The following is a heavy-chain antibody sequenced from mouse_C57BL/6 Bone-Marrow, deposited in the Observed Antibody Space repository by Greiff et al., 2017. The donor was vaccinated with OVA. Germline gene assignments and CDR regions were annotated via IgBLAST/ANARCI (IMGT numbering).Heavy chain of an antibody. CDR2: IYPRRGNT. CDR1: GYTFTSYG. CDR3: ARGYDSTEYYYARDY. V-gene: IGHV1-81*01. D-gene: IGHD2-4*01. J-gene: IGHJ4*01. Sequence: VQLQQSGAELARPGASVKLSCKASGYTFTSYGISWVKPRTGQGLEWIGEIYPRRGNTYYNEKFKGQATLTADQSSSTAYMELRSLTSEDAAVYFCARGYDSTEYYYARDYWGQGTSVTVSS.